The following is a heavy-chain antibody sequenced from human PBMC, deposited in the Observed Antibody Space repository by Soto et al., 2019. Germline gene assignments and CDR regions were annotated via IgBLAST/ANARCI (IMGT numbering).Heavy chain of an antibody. CDR3: ARHSNHDAFDI. V-gene: IGHV4-59*08. D-gene: IGHD4-4*01. CDR1: GGSISSYY. Sequence: PSETLSLTCTVSGGSISSYYWSWIRQPPGKGLEWIGYIYYSGSTNYNPSLKSRVTISVDTSKNQFSLKLSTVTAADTAVYYCARHSNHDAFDIWVQGTMVTVSS. CDR2: IYYSGST. J-gene: IGHJ3*02.